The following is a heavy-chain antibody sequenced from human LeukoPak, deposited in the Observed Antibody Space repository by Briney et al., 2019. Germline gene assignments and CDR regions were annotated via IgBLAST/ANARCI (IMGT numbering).Heavy chain of an antibody. CDR2: ISGSGGST. CDR1: GFTFSGYA. CDR3: AKGLRGSSWSFDY. J-gene: IGHJ4*02. Sequence: PGGSLRLSCAASGFTFSGYAMSWVRQAPGKGLEWVSAISGSGGSTYYADSVKGRFTISRDNSKNTLYLQMNSLRAEDTAVYYCAKGLRGSSWSFDYWGQGTLVTVSS. V-gene: IGHV3-23*01. D-gene: IGHD6-13*01.